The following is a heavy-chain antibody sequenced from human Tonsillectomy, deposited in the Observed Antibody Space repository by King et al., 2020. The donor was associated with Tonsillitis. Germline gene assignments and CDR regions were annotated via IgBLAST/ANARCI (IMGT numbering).Heavy chain of an antibody. CDR2: IIPILGIA. Sequence: VQLVESGAEVKKPGSSVKVSCKASGGTFSSYAISWVRQAPGQGLEWMGRIIPILGIANYAQKFQGRVTITADKSTSTAYMELSSLRSEDTAVYYCAGSLYVGQQLPGYYFDYWGQGTLVTVSS. D-gene: IGHD6-13*01. CDR1: GGTFSSYA. CDR3: AGSLYVGQQLPGYYFDY. J-gene: IGHJ4*02. V-gene: IGHV1-69*09.